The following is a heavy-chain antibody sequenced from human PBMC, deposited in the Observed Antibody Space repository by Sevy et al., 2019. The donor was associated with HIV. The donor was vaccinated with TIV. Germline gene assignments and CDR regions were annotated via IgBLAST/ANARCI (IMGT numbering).Heavy chain of an antibody. V-gene: IGHV3-33*01. Sequence: GGSLRLSCKASGYTFSTYGMHWVRQPPGRGLEWVAVIWDDGSIQYYADSVTGRFIISRDDSKNTLYLQMNNVRAEDTATYFCARDALRTGTTLNYWGQRTLVTVSS. CDR2: IWDDGSIQ. J-gene: IGHJ4*02. CDR1: GYTFSTYG. CDR3: ARDALRTGTTLNY. D-gene: IGHD1-7*01.